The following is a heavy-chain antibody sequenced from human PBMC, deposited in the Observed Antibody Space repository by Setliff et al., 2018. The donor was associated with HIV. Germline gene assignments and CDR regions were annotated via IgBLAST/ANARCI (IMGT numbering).Heavy chain of an antibody. CDR1: GYRFTNYW. CDR3: ATSDYGGYSYGSLGYYYYYYMDV. CDR2: IYPGDSDT. J-gene: IGHJ6*03. D-gene: IGHD5-18*01. Sequence: PGESLKISCKGSGYRFTNYWIGWVRQMPGKGLEWMGVIYPGDSDTRYSPSFQGQVTISADKSISTAYLQWSSLKASDTAMYYCATSDYGGYSYGSLGYYYYYYMDVWGKGTTVTVSS. V-gene: IGHV5-51*01.